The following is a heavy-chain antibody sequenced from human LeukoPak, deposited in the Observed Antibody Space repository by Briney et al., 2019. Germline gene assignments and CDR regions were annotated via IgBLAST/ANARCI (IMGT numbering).Heavy chain of an antibody. D-gene: IGHD5-24*01. CDR2: IYYSGST. CDR3: ARDGYTNYYYGMDV. J-gene: IGHJ6*02. V-gene: IGHV4-39*07. CDR1: GGSISSSSYY. Sequence: SETLSLTCTVSGGSISSSSYYWGWIRQPPGKGLEWIGSIYYSGSTNYNPSLKSRVTISVDTSKNQFSLKLSSVTAADTAVYYCARDGYTNYYYGMDVWGQGTTVTVSS.